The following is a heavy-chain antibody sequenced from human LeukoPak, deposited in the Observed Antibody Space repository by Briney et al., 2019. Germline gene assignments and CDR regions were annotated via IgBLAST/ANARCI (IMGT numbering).Heavy chain of an antibody. CDR3: ARLHLPASLLRSSPINDY. D-gene: IGHD4-17*01. CDR1: GGSISSSSYY. V-gene: IGHV4-39*01. CDR2: IYYSGST. J-gene: IGHJ4*02. Sequence: SETLSLTSTVSGGSISSSSYYWGWIRQPPGKGLEWIGSIYYSGSTYYNPSLKSRVPISVDTSKNQFSLKLSSVTAADTAVYYCARLHLPASLLRSSPINDYWGQGTLVTVSS.